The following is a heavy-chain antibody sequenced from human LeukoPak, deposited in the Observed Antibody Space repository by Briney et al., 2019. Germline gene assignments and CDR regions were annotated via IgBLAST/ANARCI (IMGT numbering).Heavy chain of an antibody. Sequence: PSETLSLTCTVSGGSISSYYWSWIRQPPGKGLEWIGYIFHSVSTNYNPSLKSRVTMSVDTSKNRFSLKLSSVTAADTAVYYCAREASSGWHIDYWGQGTLVTVSS. J-gene: IGHJ4*02. CDR1: GGSISSYY. CDR3: AREASSGWHIDY. CDR2: IFHSVST. V-gene: IGHV4-59*01. D-gene: IGHD6-19*01.